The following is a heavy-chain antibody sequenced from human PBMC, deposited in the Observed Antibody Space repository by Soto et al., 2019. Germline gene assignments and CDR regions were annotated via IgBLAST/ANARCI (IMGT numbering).Heavy chain of an antibody. Sequence: GGSVNVSCKASGGTFSSYAISWVRQAPGQGLEWMGGIIPIFGTANYAQKFQGRVTITADESTSTAYMELSSLRSEDTAVYYCAREARIKWLLYLEYWGQGTLVTVSS. J-gene: IGHJ4*02. V-gene: IGHV1-69*13. CDR1: GGTFSSYA. D-gene: IGHD3-22*01. CDR2: IIPIFGTA. CDR3: AREARIKWLLYLEY.